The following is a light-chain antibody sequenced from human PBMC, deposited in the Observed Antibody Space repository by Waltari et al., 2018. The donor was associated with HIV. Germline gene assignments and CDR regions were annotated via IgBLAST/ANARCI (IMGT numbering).Light chain of an antibody. CDR3: SSYTSSSTRV. J-gene: IGLJ3*02. CDR1: SSDVGGSNY. V-gene: IGLV2-14*01. CDR2: EAN. Sequence: QSDLTQPASVSGSPAQSITISCTATSSDVGGSNYVSWYQQHPGKAPKLLLYEANNRPAGGSNRFSGSKSGNPASLTISGLQAEDEADYYGSSYTSSSTRVFGGGTNLTVL.